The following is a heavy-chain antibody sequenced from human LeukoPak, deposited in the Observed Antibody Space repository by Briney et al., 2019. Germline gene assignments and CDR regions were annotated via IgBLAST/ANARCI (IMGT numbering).Heavy chain of an antibody. CDR3: ARDEVLGLDLDY. D-gene: IGHD3-9*01. CDR1: GYTFTSYY. J-gene: IGHJ4*02. CDR2: INPSGGST. V-gene: IGHV1-46*01. Sequence: ASVKVSCKASGYTFTSYYMHWVRQAPGQGLEWVGIINPSGGSTSYAQKFQGRVTMTRDTSTSTVYMELSSLRSEDTAVYYCARDEVLGLDLDYWGQGTLVTVSS.